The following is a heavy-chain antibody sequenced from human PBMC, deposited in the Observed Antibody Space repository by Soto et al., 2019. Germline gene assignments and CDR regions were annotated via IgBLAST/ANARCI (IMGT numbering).Heavy chain of an antibody. CDR3: VHTGYSYDPFGY. V-gene: IGHV2-5*01. D-gene: IGHD5-18*01. Sequence: QITLKKSGPTMVKPTQTLTLTCTFSGFPLTTNGVGVDRIRPAPGKALEWLALISWNDDDRYSLILKSRLTIAKVTSKTQVVLTMTNMDPVDTATYYCVHTGYSYDPFGYWGRGPLLTVAS. CDR1: GFPLTTNGVG. CDR2: ISWNDDD. J-gene: IGHJ4*02.